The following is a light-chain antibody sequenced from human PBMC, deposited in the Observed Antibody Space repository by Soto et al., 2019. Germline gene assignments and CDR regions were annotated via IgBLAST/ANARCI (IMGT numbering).Light chain of an antibody. Sequence: EIVLTQPPGTLSLSPGERATLSCRASQSVTNNYLAWYQQKPGQAPRSLIYGASSRATGIPDRFSGSGSGTDFTLTISRLEPEDFAVYYCQQYGSSPPSITFGQGTRLEIK. CDR1: QSVTNNY. CDR3: QQYGSSPPSIT. J-gene: IGKJ5*01. CDR2: GAS. V-gene: IGKV3-20*01.